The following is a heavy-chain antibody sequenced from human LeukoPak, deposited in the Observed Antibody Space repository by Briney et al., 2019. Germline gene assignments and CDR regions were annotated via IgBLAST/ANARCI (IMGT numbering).Heavy chain of an antibody. Sequence: PGVSLRLSCAASGFTVSSNYMSWVRQGPGKGLEWVSVIYSGGSTYYADSVKGRFTISRDNSKNTLYLQMNSLRAEDTAVYYCARDVEYCSGGSCYAYDYWGQGTLVTVSS. CDR3: ARDVEYCSGGSCYAYDY. D-gene: IGHD2-15*01. CDR2: IYSGGST. V-gene: IGHV3-53*01. J-gene: IGHJ4*02. CDR1: GFTVSSNY.